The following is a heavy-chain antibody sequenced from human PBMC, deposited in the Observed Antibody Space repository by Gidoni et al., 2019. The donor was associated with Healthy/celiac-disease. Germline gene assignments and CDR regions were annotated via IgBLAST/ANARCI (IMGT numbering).Heavy chain of an antibody. Sequence: QVQLQESGPGLVKPSGTLALTCAVSGGSISSSNWWSWVRQPPEKGLEWIGGIYQSGSTNYNPSLKSRVTISVDKSKNQFSLQLSSVTAADPAVYYCARDPPSVAGQWATFAYWGQVTLVTVSS. CDR2: IYQSGST. J-gene: IGHJ4*02. CDR1: GGSISSSNW. CDR3: ARDPPSVAGQWATFAY. V-gene: IGHV4-4*02. D-gene: IGHD6-19*01.